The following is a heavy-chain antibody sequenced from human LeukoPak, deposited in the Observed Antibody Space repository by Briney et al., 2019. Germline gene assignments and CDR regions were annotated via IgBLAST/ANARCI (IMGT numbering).Heavy chain of an antibody. V-gene: IGHV4-39*01. D-gene: IGHD3-22*01. CDR3: ASPRDSSGYDY. CDR1: GGSVSSSSYY. Sequence: SETLSLTCTVSGGSVSSSSYYWGWIRQPPGTGLEWIGSIFNSGSIYYNPSLKSRVTISVDTSKSQFSLKLTSVTAADTAVYYCASPRDSSGYDYWGQGTLVTVSS. J-gene: IGHJ4*02. CDR2: IFNSGSI.